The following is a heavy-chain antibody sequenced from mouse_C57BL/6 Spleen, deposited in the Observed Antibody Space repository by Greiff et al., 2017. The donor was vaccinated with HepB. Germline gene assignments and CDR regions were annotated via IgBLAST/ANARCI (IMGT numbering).Heavy chain of an antibody. Sequence: EVKLVESGGGLVKPGGSLKLPCAASGFTFSDYGMHWVRQAPEKGLEWVAYISSGSSTIYYADTVKGRFTIPRDNAKNTLFLQMTSLRSEDTAMYYCARRFYAMYYWGHGTSVTVSS. V-gene: IGHV5-17*01. CDR1: GFTFSDYG. CDR3: ARRFYAMYY. J-gene: IGHJ4*01. CDR2: ISSGSSTI.